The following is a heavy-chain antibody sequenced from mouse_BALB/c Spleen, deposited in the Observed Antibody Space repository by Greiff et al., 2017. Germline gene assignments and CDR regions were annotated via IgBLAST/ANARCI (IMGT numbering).Heavy chain of an antibody. V-gene: IGHV14-3*02. CDR1: GFNIKDTY. CDR2: IDPANGNT. Sequence: VQLKQSGAELVKPGASVKLSCTASGFNIKDTYMHWVKQRPEQGLEWIGRIDPANGNTKYDPKFQGKATITADTSSNTAYLQLSSLTSEDTAVYYCAAITTVVATDYWGQGTTLTVSS. J-gene: IGHJ2*01. D-gene: IGHD1-1*01. CDR3: AAITTVVATDY.